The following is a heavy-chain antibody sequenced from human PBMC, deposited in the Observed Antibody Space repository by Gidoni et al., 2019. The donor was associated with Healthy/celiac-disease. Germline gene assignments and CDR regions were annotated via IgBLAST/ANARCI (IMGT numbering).Heavy chain of an antibody. Sequence: QVQLVESGGGVVQPGRSLRLSCAASGFTFSSDGMHWVRQAPGKGLEWVAVIWYDGSKKYYADAVKGRFTISRDNSKNTLYLQMNSLRAEDTAVYYCARDRDDLEFLNWFDPWGQGTLVTVSS. D-gene: IGHD1-1*01. J-gene: IGHJ5*02. CDR1: GFTFSSDG. V-gene: IGHV3-33*01. CDR3: ARDRDDLEFLNWFDP. CDR2: IWYDGSKK.